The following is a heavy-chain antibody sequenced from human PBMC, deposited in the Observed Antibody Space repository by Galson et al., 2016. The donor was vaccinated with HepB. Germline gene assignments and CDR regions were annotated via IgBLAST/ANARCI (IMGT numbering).Heavy chain of an antibody. J-gene: IGHJ4*02. Sequence: SLRLSCAASGFTFSTYAMSWVRQAPGKGLEWVSRISGSGSSTFYADSVKGRFTISRDNSKNTLYLQMNSLRAEDTAVYYCAKGTTLQVHFGYFDHWGQGTLVTVSS. D-gene: IGHD1/OR15-1a*01. V-gene: IGHV3-23*01. CDR1: GFTFSTYA. CDR2: ISGSGSST. CDR3: AKGTTLQVHFGYFDH.